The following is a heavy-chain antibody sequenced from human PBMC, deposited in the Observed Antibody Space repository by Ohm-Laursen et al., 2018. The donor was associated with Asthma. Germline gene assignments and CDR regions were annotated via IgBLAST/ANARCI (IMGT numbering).Heavy chain of an antibody. Sequence: SLRLSCAASGFTFISYSMNWVRQAPGKGLEWVSSISSSSSYIYYADSVKGRFTISRDNAKNSLYLQMNSLRAEDTAVYYCARGMATISEVTFDYWGQGTLVTVSS. CDR3: ARGMATISEVTFDY. CDR1: GFTFISYS. J-gene: IGHJ4*02. V-gene: IGHV3-21*01. CDR2: ISSSSSYI. D-gene: IGHD5-24*01.